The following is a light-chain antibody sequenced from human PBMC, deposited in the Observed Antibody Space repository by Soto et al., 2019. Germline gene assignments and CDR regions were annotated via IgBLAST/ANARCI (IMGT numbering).Light chain of an antibody. CDR1: QSVSSN. CDR3: QRYNNWPLT. Sequence: EVVMTQSPDTLSVSPGERATLSCRASQSVSSNLAWYQQKLGQAPRLLIYGASTRATDIPPRFSGSGSGTEFTLTINSLQSEDFAVYYCQRYNNWPLTFGGGTKVDIK. CDR2: GAS. J-gene: IGKJ4*01. V-gene: IGKV3-15*01.